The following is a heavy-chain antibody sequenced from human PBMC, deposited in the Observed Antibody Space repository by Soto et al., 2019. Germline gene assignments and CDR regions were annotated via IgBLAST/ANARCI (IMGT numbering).Heavy chain of an antibody. D-gene: IGHD6-19*01. CDR2: IWYDGDRK. CDR1: GFVFSSYD. Sequence: QVQLVESGGGVVQPGKSLRLSCATSGFVFSSYDMHWIRQAPGKGLEWVAVIWYDGDRKDYGDSVKGRFTISRDNSKNTLYLQMNSLRVEDTAVYYCARQGTVAVAGAFDYWGQGILVTVSS. J-gene: IGHJ4*02. V-gene: IGHV3-33*01. CDR3: ARQGTVAVAGAFDY.